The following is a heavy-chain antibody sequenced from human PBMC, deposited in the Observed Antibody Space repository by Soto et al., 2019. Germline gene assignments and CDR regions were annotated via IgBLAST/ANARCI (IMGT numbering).Heavy chain of an antibody. D-gene: IGHD6-13*01. J-gene: IGHJ4*02. CDR1: GFTFSDYY. CDR2: ISSSSSYT. CDR3: ARAIAAAGTAYYFDY. V-gene: IGHV3-11*06. Sequence: WGSLRLSCAASGFTFSDYYMSWIRQAPGKGLEWVSYISSSSSYTNYADSVKGRFTISRDNAKNSLYLQMNSLRAEDTAVYYCARAIAAAGTAYYFDYWGKGTLVTVSS.